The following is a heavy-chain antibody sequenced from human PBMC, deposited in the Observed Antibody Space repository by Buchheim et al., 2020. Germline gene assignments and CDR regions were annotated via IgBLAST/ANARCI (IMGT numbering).Heavy chain of an antibody. CDR1: GYIFDKYV. D-gene: IGHD1-1*01. J-gene: IGHJ5*01. V-gene: IGHV1-3*01. CDR2: INAGNGNT. CDR3: ARDGNWNNWFDS. Sequence: QVQFVQSGAEVKKPGASVKISCKASGYIFDKYVMHWVRQAPGQRPEWMGSINAGNGNTKYSQKFQGRVTITKDTSANTAYMDLRRLRFNDTAVYYCARDGNWNNWFDSWSPGTL.